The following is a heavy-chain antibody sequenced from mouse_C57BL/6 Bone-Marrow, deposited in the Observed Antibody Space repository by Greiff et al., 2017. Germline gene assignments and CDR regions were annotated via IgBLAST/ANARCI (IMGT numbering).Heavy chain of an antibody. CDR2: IDPANGNT. CDR3: ARSPIYYDYYWYFDV. V-gene: IGHV14-3*01. Sequence: VQLQQSVAELVRPGASVKLSCTASGFNINNTYMHWVKQRPEQGLEWIGRIDPANGNTNYAPKFQGKATITADTSSNTAYLQLSSLTSEDTAIYYCARSPIYYDYYWYFDVWGTGTTVTVSS. D-gene: IGHD2-4*01. CDR1: GFNINNTY. J-gene: IGHJ1*03.